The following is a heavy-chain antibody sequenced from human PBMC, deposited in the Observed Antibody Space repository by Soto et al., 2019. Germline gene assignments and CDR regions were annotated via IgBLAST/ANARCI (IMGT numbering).Heavy chain of an antibody. Sequence: ASVKVSCKASGYTFTSYAMHWVRQAPGQRLEWMGWINAGNGNTKYSQKFQGRVTITRDTSASTAYMELSSLRSEDTAVYYCARVPRHYFDSSGYYPAYYFDYWGPGTLVTVSS. V-gene: IGHV1-3*01. CDR1: GYTFTSYA. J-gene: IGHJ4*02. D-gene: IGHD3-22*01. CDR2: INAGNGNT. CDR3: ARVPRHYFDSSGYYPAYYFDY.